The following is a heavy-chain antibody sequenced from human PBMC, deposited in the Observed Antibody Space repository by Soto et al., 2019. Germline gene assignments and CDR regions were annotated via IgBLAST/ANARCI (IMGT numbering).Heavy chain of an antibody. CDR2: IYYIGST. Sequence: SVTLCVTCTVAGGSIGSYDWSWIRQTPGKGLEWIGYIYYIGSTNYNPSLRSRVTISLDTSKNQVSLKLTSVTAADTAVYYCARDKITGLFDYWGQGTLVTVS. CDR3: ARDKITGLFDY. D-gene: IGHD2-8*02. CDR1: GGSIGSYD. V-gene: IGHV4-59*12. J-gene: IGHJ4*02.